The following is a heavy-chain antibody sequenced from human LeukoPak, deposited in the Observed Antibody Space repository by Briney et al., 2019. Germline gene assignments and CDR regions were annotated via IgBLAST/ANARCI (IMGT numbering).Heavy chain of an antibody. CDR3: ARSGGSGGYYNADDY. V-gene: IGHV1-46*01. D-gene: IGHD3-10*01. CDR2: ISPSDGRI. CDR1: GYTFIRYY. J-gene: IGHJ4*02. Sequence: GASVKVSCKTSGYTFIRYYIHWVRQAPGRGLEWMGVISPSDGRISYAQNFQGRVTMTRDTSTGTVYMDLSSLRSEDTALYYCARSGGSGGYYNADDYWGQGTLVIVSS.